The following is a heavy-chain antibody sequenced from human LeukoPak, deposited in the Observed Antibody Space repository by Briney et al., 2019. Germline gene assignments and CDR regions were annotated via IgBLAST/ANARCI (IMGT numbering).Heavy chain of an antibody. V-gene: IGHV4-61*01. CDR2: IYYSGST. CDR1: GGSISSGSYY. J-gene: IGHJ5*02. CDR3: ARKDVVVPAARVTSTPRLRWFDP. Sequence: PSETLSLTCTVSGGSISSGSYYWSWIRQPPGKGLEWIGYIYYSGSTNYNPSLKSRVTISVDTSKNQFSLKLSSVTAADTAVYYCARKDVVVPAARVTSTPRLRWFDPWGQGTLVTVSS. D-gene: IGHD2-2*01.